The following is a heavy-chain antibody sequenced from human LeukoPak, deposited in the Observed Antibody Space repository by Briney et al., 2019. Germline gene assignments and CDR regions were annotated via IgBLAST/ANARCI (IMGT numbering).Heavy chain of an antibody. V-gene: IGHV4-59*08. D-gene: IGHD3-10*01. Sequence: PSETLSLTCTVSGGSIRSYYWSWIRQPPGKGLEWIGYIYYSGSTNYNPSLKSRVTISVDTSKNQFSLKLSSVTAADTAVYYCARQLSYPRAFDIWGQGTMVTVAS. CDR2: IYYSGST. J-gene: IGHJ3*02. CDR3: ARQLSYPRAFDI. CDR1: GGSIRSYY.